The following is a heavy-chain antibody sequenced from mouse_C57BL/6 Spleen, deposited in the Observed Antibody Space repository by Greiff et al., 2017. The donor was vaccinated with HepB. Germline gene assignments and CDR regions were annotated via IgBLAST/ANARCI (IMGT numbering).Heavy chain of an antibody. J-gene: IGHJ2*01. CDR2: ISSGGSYT. Sequence: EVHLVESGGDLVKPGGSLKLSCAASGFTFSSYGMSWVRQTPDKRLEWVATISSGGSYTYYPDSVKGRFTISRDNAKNTLYLQMSSLKSEDTAMYYCARQSTSFDYWGQGTTLTVSS. V-gene: IGHV5-6*01. D-gene: IGHD5-1*01. CDR3: ARQSTSFDY. CDR1: GFTFSSYG.